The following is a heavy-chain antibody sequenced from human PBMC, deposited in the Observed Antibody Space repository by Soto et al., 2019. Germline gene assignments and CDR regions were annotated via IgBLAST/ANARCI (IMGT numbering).Heavy chain of an antibody. J-gene: IGHJ6*02. D-gene: IGHD2-15*01. Sequence: GGSLSPSCVASGFTFSIFGMHWVRQVPGKGLGWVAVISYDGSNKYYADSVKGRFTISRDNSKNTLYLQMNSLRAEDTAVYYCANFFRSGWYYYYYGMDVWGQGTTVAVSS. V-gene: IGHV3-30*18. CDR1: GFTFSIFG. CDR2: ISYDGSNK. CDR3: ANFFRSGWYYYYYGMDV.